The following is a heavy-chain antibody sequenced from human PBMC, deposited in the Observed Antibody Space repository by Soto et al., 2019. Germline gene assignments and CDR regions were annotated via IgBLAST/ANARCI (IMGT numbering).Heavy chain of an antibody. J-gene: IGHJ5*02. CDR3: ARDLLTIFAVVPPPGGFDP. CDR1: GFTFSSYA. Sequence: PGGSLRLSCAASGFTFSSYAMSWVRQAPGKGLEWVSAISGSGGSTYYADSVKGRFTISRDNAKNSLYLQMNSLRAEDTAVYSCARDLLTIFAVVPPPGGFDPWGQGTLVTVSS. CDR2: ISGSGGST. V-gene: IGHV3-23*01. D-gene: IGHD3-3*01.